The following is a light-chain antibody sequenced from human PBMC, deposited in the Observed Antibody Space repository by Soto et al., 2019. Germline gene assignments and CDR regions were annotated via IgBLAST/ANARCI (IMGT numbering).Light chain of an antibody. CDR2: DAS. CDR3: QQYNSYSWT. CDR1: QNIRTW. J-gene: IGKJ1*01. Sequence: DIQMTQSPSTLSASVGDSVTITYRASQNIRTWLAWYQQKPGKDPNPLIYDASSLKSGVPSRFSGSGSGTEFTLTISSLQPDDFATYYCQQYNSYSWTFGQGTRWIS. V-gene: IGKV1-5*01.